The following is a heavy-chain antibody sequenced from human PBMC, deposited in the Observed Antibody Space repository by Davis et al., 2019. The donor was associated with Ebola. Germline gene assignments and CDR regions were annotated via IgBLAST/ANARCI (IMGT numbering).Heavy chain of an antibody. Sequence: PSETLSLTCGVYGGSFTGYYWSWVRQPPGKGLEWIGKINHNGIISYNPSLRSRLTISADTSKNQFSLKLSSVTAADTAVYYCAREIVVVTPHLGWFDPWGQGTLVTVSS. D-gene: IGHD2-21*02. CDR3: AREIVVVTPHLGWFDP. CDR1: GGSFTGYY. CDR2: INHNGII. J-gene: IGHJ5*02. V-gene: IGHV4-34*01.